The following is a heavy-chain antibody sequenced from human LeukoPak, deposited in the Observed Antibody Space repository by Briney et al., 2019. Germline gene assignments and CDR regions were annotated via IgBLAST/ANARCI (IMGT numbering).Heavy chain of an antibody. V-gene: IGHV4-39*07. D-gene: IGHD6-13*01. CDR1: GGSISSSSYY. CDR3: ARTIAAAGLYYYCGMDV. CDR2: IYYSGST. Sequence: SETLSLTCTVSGGSISSSSYYWGWIRQPPGKGLEWIGSIYYSGSTYYNPSLKSRVTISVDTSKNQFSLKLSSVTAADTAVYYCARTIAAAGLYYYCGMDVWGQGTTVTVSS. J-gene: IGHJ6*02.